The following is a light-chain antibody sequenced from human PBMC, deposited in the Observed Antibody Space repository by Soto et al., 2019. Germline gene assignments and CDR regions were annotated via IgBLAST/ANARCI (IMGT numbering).Light chain of an antibody. CDR1: SSDVGGYNY. V-gene: IGLV2-8*01. Sequence: QSALTQPPSASGSPGQSVTISCTGTSSDVGGYNYVSWYQQHPGKAPKLMIYEVYKRPSGVPDRFSGSKSGNTASLTVSGLQAEDEADYYRSSYAGSNVVFGGGTKLTVL. CDR3: SSYAGSNVV. CDR2: EVY. J-gene: IGLJ2*01.